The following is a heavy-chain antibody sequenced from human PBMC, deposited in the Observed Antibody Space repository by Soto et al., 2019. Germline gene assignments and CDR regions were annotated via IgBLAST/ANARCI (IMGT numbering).Heavy chain of an antibody. Sequence: QVQLQESGPGLVKPSQTLSLTCTVSGGSISSGDYYWSWIRQPPGKGLEWIGYIYYSGGTYYNPSLERRVTISVDTSKNQFSRKLSSVPAADTAVYYCDRGVVVVAAVDYGGQGTLVTVSS. CDR1: GGSISSGDYY. V-gene: IGHV4-30-4*01. J-gene: IGHJ4*02. D-gene: IGHD2-15*01. CDR2: IYYSGGT. CDR3: DRGVVVVAAVDY.